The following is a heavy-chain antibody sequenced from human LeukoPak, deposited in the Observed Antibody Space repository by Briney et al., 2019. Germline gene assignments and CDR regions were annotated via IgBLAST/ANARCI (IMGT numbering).Heavy chain of an antibody. V-gene: IGHV1-2*02. D-gene: IGHD3-10*01. CDR3: ARDMVRGVKLADY. CDR2: INPNSGGT. Sequence: PRASVKVSCKASGYTFTGYYMHWVRQAPGQGLEWMGWINPNSGGTNYAQKFQGRVTMTRDTSISTAYMELSRLRSDDTAVYYCARDMVRGVKLADYWGQGTLVTVPS. J-gene: IGHJ4*02. CDR1: GYTFTGYY.